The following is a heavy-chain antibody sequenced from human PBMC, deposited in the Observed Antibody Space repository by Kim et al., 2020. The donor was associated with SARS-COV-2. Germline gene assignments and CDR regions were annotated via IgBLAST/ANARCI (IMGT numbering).Heavy chain of an antibody. CDR3: AREYDYWFDP. V-gene: IGHV4-31*03. D-gene: IGHD2-21*02. CDR1: GGSISSGGHF. Sequence: SETLSLTCTVSGGSISSGGHFWSWIRQHPGKGLEWIGYIYKSGSTSYNPSLQSRVTISVDTSKNQFSLKLSSVTAADTAVYYCAREYDYWFDPWGQGTLV. CDR2: IYKSGST. J-gene: IGHJ5*02.